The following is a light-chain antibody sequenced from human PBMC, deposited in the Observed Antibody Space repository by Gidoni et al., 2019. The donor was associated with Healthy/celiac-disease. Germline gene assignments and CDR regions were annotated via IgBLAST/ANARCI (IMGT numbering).Light chain of an antibody. CDR2: AAS. CDR1: QGISSY. V-gene: IGKV1-9*01. Sequence: DIQFTQSPSFLSASVGDRVTITCRASQGISSYLAWYQQKPGKAPKLLIYAASTLQSGVPSRFSGSGSGTEFTLTISSLQPEDFATYYCQQLNSYLWTFGQGTKVEIK. CDR3: QQLNSYLWT. J-gene: IGKJ1*01.